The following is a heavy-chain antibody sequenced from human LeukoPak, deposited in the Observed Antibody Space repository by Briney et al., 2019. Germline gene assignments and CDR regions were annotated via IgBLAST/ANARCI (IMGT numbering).Heavy chain of an antibody. CDR2: IKNDGTTT. J-gene: IGHJ6*02. CDR1: GFAFSRSW. V-gene: IGHV3-74*01. CDR3: ASDGGYAMAV. Sequence: GGSLRLSCAASGFAFSRSWIHWVRQAPGKGLVWVSHIKNDGTTTTYADSVRGRFTISRDNAKNTVSLQMNSLRAEDTAVYYCASDGGYAMAVWGQGTTVTDSS. D-gene: IGHD3-3*01.